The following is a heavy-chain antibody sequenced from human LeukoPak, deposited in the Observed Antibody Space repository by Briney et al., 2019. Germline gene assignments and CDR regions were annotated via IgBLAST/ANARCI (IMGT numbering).Heavy chain of an antibody. J-gene: IGHJ4*02. CDR1: GFTFSSYA. CDR2: ISGSGGST. Sequence: GGSLRLSCAASGFTFSSYAMSWVRQAPVKALEWVSAISGSGGSTYYADSVKGRFTISRDNSKNTLYLQMNSLRAEDTAVYYCASYEGSDDYEDYWGQGTLVTVSS. V-gene: IGHV3-23*01. CDR3: ASYEGSDDYEDY. D-gene: IGHD4/OR15-4a*01.